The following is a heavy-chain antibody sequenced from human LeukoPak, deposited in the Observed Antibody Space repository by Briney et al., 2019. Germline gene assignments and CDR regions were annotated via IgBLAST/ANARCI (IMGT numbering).Heavy chain of an antibody. CDR1: GYTFTIYG. Sequence: GASVKVSCKTSGYTFTIYGISWVRQAPGQGLEWMGLISAYGNTNYAQKLQGRVTMTTDTSTSTAYMELRSLRSDDTAVYYCARAPRYFDWSNNWFDPWGQGTLVTVSS. CDR3: ARAPRYFDWSNNWFDP. CDR2: ISAYGNT. V-gene: IGHV1-18*01. D-gene: IGHD3-9*01. J-gene: IGHJ5*02.